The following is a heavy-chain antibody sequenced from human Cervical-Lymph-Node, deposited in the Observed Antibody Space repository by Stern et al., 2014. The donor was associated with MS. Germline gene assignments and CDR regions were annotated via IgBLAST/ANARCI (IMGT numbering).Heavy chain of an antibody. CDR1: GYTFTSHY. Sequence: QVQLQQSGAEVKKPGASVKVSCKASGYTFTSHYMHWVRQAPGQGLEWAGIINPSGDSASYAQKFQGRVTMTRDTSTSTVYMELSSLRSEDTAVYYCASGTGSKRPTGNYWGQGTLVTVSS. CDR2: INPSGDSA. V-gene: IGHV1-46*01. J-gene: IGHJ4*02. D-gene: IGHD3/OR15-3a*01. CDR3: ASGTGSKRPTGNY.